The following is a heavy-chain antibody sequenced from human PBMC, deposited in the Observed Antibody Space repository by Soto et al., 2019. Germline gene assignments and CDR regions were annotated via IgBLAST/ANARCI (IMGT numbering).Heavy chain of an antibody. CDR2: IKQDGSER. CDR3: ARYQFGGSAFDP. Sequence: PGGSLRLSCVASGFIFSESWMSWVRQAPGKGLEWVANIKQDGSERRYADSVEGRFSITRDNAKNSLYLQMNSLVVEDTATYYCARYQFGGSAFDPWGQGT. CDR1: GFIFSESW. V-gene: IGHV3-7*04. D-gene: IGHD5-12*01. J-gene: IGHJ5*02.